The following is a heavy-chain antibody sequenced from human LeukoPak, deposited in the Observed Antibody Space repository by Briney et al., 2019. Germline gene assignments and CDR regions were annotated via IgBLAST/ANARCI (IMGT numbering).Heavy chain of an antibody. V-gene: IGHV1-69*13. D-gene: IGHD3-10*01. J-gene: IGHJ3*02. CDR2: IIPIFGTA. Sequence: SVKVSCKASGGTFSSYAISWVRQAPGQGVEWMGGIIPIFGTANYAQKFQGRVTSTADESTSTVYMELSSVRSEDTAVYYCARALIKSAGAFDIWGQGTMVTVSS. CDR3: ARALIKSAGAFDI. CDR1: GGTFSSYA.